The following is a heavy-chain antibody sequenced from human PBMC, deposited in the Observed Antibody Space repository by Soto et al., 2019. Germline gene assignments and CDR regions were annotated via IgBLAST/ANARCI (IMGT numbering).Heavy chain of an antibody. Sequence: QVQLQESGPGLVKPSQTLSLTCTVSGGSISSGDYYWSWIRQPPGKGLEWIGYIYYSGSTYYNPSLKSRVTISVDTSKNQFSLKLSSVTAADTAVYYCARTWYYYDSSGYPRKPREFDYWGQGTLVTVSS. CDR3: ARTWYYYDSSGYPRKPREFDY. J-gene: IGHJ4*02. CDR2: IYYSGST. D-gene: IGHD3-22*01. CDR1: GGSISSGDYY. V-gene: IGHV4-30-4*01.